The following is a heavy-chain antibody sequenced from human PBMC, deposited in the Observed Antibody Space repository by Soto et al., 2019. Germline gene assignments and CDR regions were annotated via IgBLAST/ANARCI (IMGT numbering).Heavy chain of an antibody. CDR3: ARGTDLTGSDPFDP. Sequence: QVQLVQSGAEVKKPGASGKISCKASGYTFTGYYMHWVRQAPGQGLEWMGWINPNSGGTNYAQKFQGWVTMTRDTSISTAYMELSRLRSDDTAVYYCARGTDLTGSDPFDPWGQGTLVTVSS. CDR2: INPNSGGT. V-gene: IGHV1-2*04. J-gene: IGHJ5*02. CDR1: GYTFTGYY. D-gene: IGHD3-9*01.